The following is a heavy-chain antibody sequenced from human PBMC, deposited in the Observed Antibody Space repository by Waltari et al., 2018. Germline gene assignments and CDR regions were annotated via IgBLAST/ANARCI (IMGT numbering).Heavy chain of an antibody. V-gene: IGHV7-4-1*02. J-gene: IGHJ5*02. Sequence: QVQLVQSGSELKKPGASVKVSCKASGYTFTSYAMNWVRQAPGQGLEWMGWINTNTGNPTYAQGFTGLCCCSLDTSVSTAYLQISSLKAEDTAVYYCARILVQLWPKGSDLWGQGTLVTVSS. CDR2: INTNTGNP. CDR1: GYTFTSYA. CDR3: ARILVQLWPKGSDL. D-gene: IGHD5-18*01.